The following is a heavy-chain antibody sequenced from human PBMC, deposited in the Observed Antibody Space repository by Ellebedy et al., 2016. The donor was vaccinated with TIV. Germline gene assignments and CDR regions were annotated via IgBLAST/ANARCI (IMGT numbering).Heavy chain of an antibody. CDR1: GFTFSGSA. Sequence: GGSLRLXXAASGFTFSGSAMHWVRQASGKGLEWVGRIRSKANSYATAYAASVTGRFTISRDDSKNTAYLQMNSLKTEDTAVYYCTRSMTLAASDIWGQGTMVTVSS. CDR2: IRSKANSYAT. CDR3: TRSMTLAASDI. J-gene: IGHJ3*02. D-gene: IGHD2-21*02. V-gene: IGHV3-73*01.